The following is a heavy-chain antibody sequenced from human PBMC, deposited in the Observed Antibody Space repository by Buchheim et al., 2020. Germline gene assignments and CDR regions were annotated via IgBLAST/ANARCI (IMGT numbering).Heavy chain of an antibody. CDR1: GGSISSYY. J-gene: IGHJ6*02. V-gene: IGHV4-59*01. Sequence: QVQLQESGPGLVKPSETLSLTCTVSGGSISSYYWSWIRQPQGKGLEWIGYIYYSGSTNYNPSLKSRVTISVDTSKNQFSLKLSSMTAADTAVYYWAGQYSSGWYGDYYGMDVWGQGTT. D-gene: IGHD6-19*01. CDR3: AGQYSSGWYGDYYGMDV. CDR2: IYYSGST.